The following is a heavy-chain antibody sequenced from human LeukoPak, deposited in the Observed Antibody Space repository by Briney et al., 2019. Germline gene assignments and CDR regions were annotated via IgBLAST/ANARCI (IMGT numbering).Heavy chain of an antibody. J-gene: IGHJ5*02. CDR3: ARDGRGRRTPGWFDH. Sequence: GGSLRLSCAASGFNFSTYTMTWVRQAPGKGLEWVSSISTGSNYIYYADSVKGRFTISRDNAKNSLYLQMNSLRAEDTAVYYCARDGRGRRTPGWFDHWGQGTLVTVSS. V-gene: IGHV3-21*01. CDR1: GFNFSTYT. CDR2: ISTGSNYI. D-gene: IGHD2-15*01.